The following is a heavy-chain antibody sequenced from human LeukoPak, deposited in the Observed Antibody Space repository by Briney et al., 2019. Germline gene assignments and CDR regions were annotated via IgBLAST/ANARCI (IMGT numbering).Heavy chain of an antibody. V-gene: IGHV3-33*06. CDR3: AKDVGGYVGLDY. CDR1: GFTFSSYG. J-gene: IGHJ4*02. CDR2: IWYDGSNK. D-gene: IGHD5-12*01. Sequence: GGSLRLSCAASGFTFSSYGKHEVLQPRGKGVEREAVIWYDGSNKYYADSLKGRFTISRDNSKTTLYLQMNSMRAEDTAVYYCAKDVGGYVGLDYWGQGTLVTVSS.